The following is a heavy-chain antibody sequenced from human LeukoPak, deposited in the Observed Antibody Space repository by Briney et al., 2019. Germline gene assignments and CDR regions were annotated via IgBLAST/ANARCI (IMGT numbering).Heavy chain of an antibody. CDR3: ARVPIQLWPGFDY. Sequence: GGSLRLSCAASRFTFSSYWMTWVSQAPGKGLEWVANIKQDGSEKYYVDSVKGRFTISRDNAKNSLYLQMNSLRADDTAVYYCARVPIQLWPGFDYWGQGTLVTVSS. CDR2: IKQDGSEK. V-gene: IGHV3-7*01. CDR1: RFTFSSYW. D-gene: IGHD5-18*01. J-gene: IGHJ4*02.